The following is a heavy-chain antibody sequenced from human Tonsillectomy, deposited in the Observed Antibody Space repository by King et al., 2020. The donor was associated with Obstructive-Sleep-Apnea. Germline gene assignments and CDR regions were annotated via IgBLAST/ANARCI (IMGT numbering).Heavy chain of an antibody. CDR1: GGSISSSSYY. Sequence: QLQESGPGLGKPSETLSLTCTVSGGSISSSSYYWGWIRQPPGKGLEWIGRIYYSGCTYYNPSLTNRVTISVDTSKNHFSLKLSSVTAADTAVYYCARALYSSSWYFDYWGQGTLVTVSS. CDR3: ARALYSSSWYFDY. CDR2: IYYSGCT. V-gene: IGHV4-39*07. D-gene: IGHD6-13*01. J-gene: IGHJ4*02.